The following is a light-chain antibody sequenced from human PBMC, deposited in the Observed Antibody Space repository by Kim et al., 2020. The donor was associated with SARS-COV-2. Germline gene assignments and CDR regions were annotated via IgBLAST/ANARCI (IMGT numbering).Light chain of an antibody. CDR1: QSVLYSSNNQNY. J-gene: IGKJ2*01. Sequence: RATINCKSSQSVLYSSNNQNYLAWYQQKPGQPPKLLIYWASTRECGVPDRFSGSGSGTDFTLTISSLQAEDVAVYYCQQYYSTPYTFGQGTKLEIK. CDR2: WAS. V-gene: IGKV4-1*01. CDR3: QQYYSTPYT.